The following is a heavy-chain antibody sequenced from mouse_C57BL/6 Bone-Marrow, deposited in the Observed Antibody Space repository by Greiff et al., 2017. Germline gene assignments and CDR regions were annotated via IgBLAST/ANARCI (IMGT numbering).Heavy chain of an antibody. V-gene: IGHV1-64*01. J-gene: IGHJ4*01. Sequence: VQLQQPGAELVKPGASVTLSCKASGYTFTSYWMHWVKQRPGQGLEWIGMIHPNSGSTNYNEKFKSKATLTVDKSSSTAYMQLSSLTSEDSAVYYCASPHYYGSSLYDYAMDYWGQGTSVTVSS. CDR2: IHPNSGST. CDR3: ASPHYYGSSLYDYAMDY. CDR1: GYTFTSYW. D-gene: IGHD1-1*01.